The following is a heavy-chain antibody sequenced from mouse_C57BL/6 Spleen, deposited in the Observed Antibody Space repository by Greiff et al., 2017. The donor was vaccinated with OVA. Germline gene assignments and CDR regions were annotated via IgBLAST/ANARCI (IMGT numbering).Heavy chain of an antibody. Sequence: EVKLVESGPELVKPGASVKISCKASGYSFTGYYMNWVKQSPEKSLEWIGEINPSTGGTTYNQKFKAKATLTVDKSSSTAYMQLKSLTSEDSAVYYCARWGLLPYFDYWGQGTTLTVSS. CDR1: GYSFTGYY. CDR2: INPSTGGT. J-gene: IGHJ2*01. CDR3: ARWGLLPYFDY. V-gene: IGHV1-42*01. D-gene: IGHD2-3*01.